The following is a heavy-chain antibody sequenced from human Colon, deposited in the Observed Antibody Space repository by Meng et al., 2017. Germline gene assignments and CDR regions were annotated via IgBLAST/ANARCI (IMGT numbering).Heavy chain of an antibody. Sequence: VRLQEAGPGPVKPLWTLSLTCAVSGGSISSCNWWSWVRQPPGKGLEWIGEIYHSGSTNYNPSLKSRVTISVDKSKNQFSLKLSSVTAADTAVYYCASFPPPGKQWLVANYWGQGTLVTVSS. V-gene: IGHV4-4*02. CDR1: GGSISSCNW. D-gene: IGHD6-19*01. CDR3: ASFPPPGKQWLVANY. J-gene: IGHJ4*02. CDR2: IYHSGST.